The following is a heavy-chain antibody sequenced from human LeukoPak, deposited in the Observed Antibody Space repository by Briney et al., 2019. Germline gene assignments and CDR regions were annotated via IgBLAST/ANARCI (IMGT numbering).Heavy chain of an antibody. J-gene: IGHJ4*02. Sequence: GRSLRLSCAASGFTFSSYSMNWVRQAPGMGLEWVSHITASGTAMFYADSVKGRFTISRDNAKNSLYLQMNSLRDEDTAVYYCASSGSYRFDYWGQGTLVTVSS. D-gene: IGHD1-26*01. V-gene: IGHV3-48*02. CDR1: GFTFSSYS. CDR3: ASSGSYRFDY. CDR2: ITASGTAM.